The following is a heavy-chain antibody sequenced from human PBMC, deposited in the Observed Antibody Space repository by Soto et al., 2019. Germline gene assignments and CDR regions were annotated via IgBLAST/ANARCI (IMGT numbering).Heavy chain of an antibody. CDR1: GGTFSSYA. D-gene: IGHD3-3*01. Sequence: AVKVSCKASGGTFSSYAISWVRQAPGQGLEWMGGIIPIFGTANYAQKFQGRVTITRDTSTSTAYMELSSLRSEDTAVYYCARKRDRQGFLLRPLEIKIGDDASDIWGEGTMVTVSS. CDR3: ARKRDRQGFLLRPLEIKIGDDASDI. J-gene: IGHJ3*02. V-gene: IGHV1-69*05. CDR2: IIPIFGTA.